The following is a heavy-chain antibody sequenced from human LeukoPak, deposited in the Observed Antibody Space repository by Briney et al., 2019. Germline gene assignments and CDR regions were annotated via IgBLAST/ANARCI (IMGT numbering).Heavy chain of an antibody. Sequence: GGSLRLSCAASGFTFSSYSMNWVRQAPGKGLEWVSSISSSSSYIYYADSVKGRFTISRDSAKNSLYLQMNSLRAEDTAVYYCARDRPSDFWSGYYYYWGQGTLVTVSS. D-gene: IGHD3-3*01. V-gene: IGHV3-21*01. CDR2: ISSSSSYI. CDR1: GFTFSSYS. J-gene: IGHJ4*02. CDR3: ARDRPSDFWSGYYYY.